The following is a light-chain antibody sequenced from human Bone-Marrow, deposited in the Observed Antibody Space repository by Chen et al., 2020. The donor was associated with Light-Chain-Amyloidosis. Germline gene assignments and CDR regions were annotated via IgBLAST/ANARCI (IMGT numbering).Light chain of an antibody. CDR2: DVN. CDR3: CSYAGSLYV. Sequence: QSALTQPRSVSGSPCSSITFSCDGTSSDVGRYNYDSGYQQHPGKAPKHIIYDVNKRPSGVPDRFSGSKSGNTASLTISGLQAEDEADYYCCSYAGSLYVFGSGTTVAVL. CDR1: SSDVGRYNY. J-gene: IGLJ1*01. V-gene: IGLV2-11*01.